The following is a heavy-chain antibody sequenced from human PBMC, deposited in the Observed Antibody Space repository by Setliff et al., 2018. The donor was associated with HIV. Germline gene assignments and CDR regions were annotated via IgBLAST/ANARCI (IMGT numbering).Heavy chain of an antibody. CDR2: ISSSNSI. J-gene: IGHJ3*01. Sequence: GGSLRLSCAASELTFSDYYMSWIRQAPGKGLEWVSYISSSNSIYYADSVRGRFTISRDNFKDTLYLQTDSLRAEDTAVYYCATFLRSGELSLFPDGFNLWGQGTLVTVSS. D-gene: IGHD3-16*02. CDR1: ELTFSDYY. CDR3: ATFLRSGELSLFPDGFNL. V-gene: IGHV3-11*01.